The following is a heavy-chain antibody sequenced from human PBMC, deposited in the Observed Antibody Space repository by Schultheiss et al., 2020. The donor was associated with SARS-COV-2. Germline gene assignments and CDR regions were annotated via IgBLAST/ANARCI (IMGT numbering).Heavy chain of an antibody. V-gene: IGHV3-21*01. J-gene: IGHJ4*02. D-gene: IGHD6-6*01. CDR2: ISSSSSYI. CDR1: GFTFSSYS. CDR3: AREFFSSSSDPAFFDY. Sequence: GESLKISCAASGFTFSSYSMNWVRQAPGKGLEWVSSISSSSSYIYYADSVKGRFTISRDNSKNTLYLQMNSLRAEDTAVYYCAREFFSSSSDPAFFDYWGQGTLVTVSS.